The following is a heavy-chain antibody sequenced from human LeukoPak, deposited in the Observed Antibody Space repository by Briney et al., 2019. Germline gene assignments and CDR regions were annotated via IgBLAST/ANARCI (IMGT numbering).Heavy chain of an antibody. V-gene: IGHV1-2*02. CDR1: GYTFTGYY. Sequence: ASVKVSCKASGYTFTGYYMHWVRQAPGQGLEWTGWINPNSGGTNYAQKFQGRVTMTRDTSISTAYMELSRLRSDDTAVYYCARVLWFGELSYYGMDVWGQGTTVTVS. J-gene: IGHJ6*02. CDR3: ARVLWFGELSYYGMDV. D-gene: IGHD3-10*01. CDR2: INPNSGGT.